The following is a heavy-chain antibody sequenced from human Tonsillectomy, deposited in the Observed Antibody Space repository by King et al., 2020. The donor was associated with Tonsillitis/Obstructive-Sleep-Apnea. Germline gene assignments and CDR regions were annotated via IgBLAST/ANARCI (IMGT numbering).Heavy chain of an antibody. Sequence: QMQLPESGPGLVKPSETLSLTCTVSGGSISSNYYYWGWIRQPPGKGLEWIGSIYYSGNTYYNPSLKSRVTISGDTSQNQFSLKLTSVTAADTAVYFCERQEYYYASSGARYYFHYWGQGTLVTVSS. CDR2: IYYSGNT. CDR3: ERQEYYYASSGARYYFHY. CDR1: GGSISSNYYY. D-gene: IGHD3-22*01. J-gene: IGHJ4*02. V-gene: IGHV4-39*01.